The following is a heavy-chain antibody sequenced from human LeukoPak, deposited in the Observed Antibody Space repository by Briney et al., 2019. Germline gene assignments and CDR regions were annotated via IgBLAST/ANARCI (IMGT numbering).Heavy chain of an antibody. J-gene: IGHJ4*02. CDR1: GFTFSTHG. Sequence: GESLRLSCVASGFTFSTHGMHWVRQAPGKGLEWVTFIRSDGFIKYYADFVKGRLIISRDNSKNTLYLQMNSLRAEDTATYYCARGGRTPFDYWGQGTLVTVSS. D-gene: IGHD3-16*01. V-gene: IGHV3-30*02. CDR3: ARGGRTPFDY. CDR2: IRSDGFIK.